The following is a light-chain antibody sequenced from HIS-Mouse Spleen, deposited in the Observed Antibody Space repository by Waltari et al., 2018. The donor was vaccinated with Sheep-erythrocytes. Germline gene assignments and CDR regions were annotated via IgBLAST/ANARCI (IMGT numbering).Light chain of an antibody. V-gene: IGLV2-11*01. CDR1: SSDVGGYNY. CDR2: DVS. J-gene: IGLJ3*02. Sequence: SELTQPPSVSGSPGQSVTISCTGTSSDVGGYNYFSWYQQHPGKAPKLMIYDVSTRPSGVPDRFSGSKSGNTASLTISGLQAEDEADYYCCSYAGSYTFWVFGGGTKLTVL. CDR3: CSYAGSYTFWV.